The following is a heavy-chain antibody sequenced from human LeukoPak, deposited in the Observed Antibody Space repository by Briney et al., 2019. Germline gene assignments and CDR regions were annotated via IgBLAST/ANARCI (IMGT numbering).Heavy chain of an antibody. J-gene: IGHJ4*02. CDR3: ARGQAFIDIVVVVAATMGDY. V-gene: IGHV1-2*02. Sequence: GASVKVSCKASGYTFTGYSMHWVRQAPGQGLEWMGWIHPSSGGTNYAQKFQGRVTMTRDTSISTAYMELSRLSSDDTAVYYCARGQAFIDIVVVVAATMGDYWGQGTLVTVSS. CDR2: IHPSSGGT. CDR1: GYTFTGYS. D-gene: IGHD2-15*01.